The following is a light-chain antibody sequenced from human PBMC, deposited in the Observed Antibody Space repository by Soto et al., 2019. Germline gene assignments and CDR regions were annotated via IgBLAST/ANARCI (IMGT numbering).Light chain of an antibody. CDR2: AAS. J-gene: IGKJ4*01. CDR1: HTIRDK. V-gene: IGKV3-15*01. Sequence: IVLTQSPATLSVSPGERVTLSCRASHTIRDKLAWYQQKPGQAPRLLIYAASSSVTAVPARFSGSGSGTEFTLTISSLQSGDFTVYYCQQYSDWPRTFGGGTQVEIK. CDR3: QQYSDWPRT.